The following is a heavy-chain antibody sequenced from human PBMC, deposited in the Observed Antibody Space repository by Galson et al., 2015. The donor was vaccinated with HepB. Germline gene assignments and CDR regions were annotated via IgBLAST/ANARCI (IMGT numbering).Heavy chain of an antibody. V-gene: IGHV1-69*13. J-gene: IGHJ5*02. CDR1: GGTFSSYA. CDR2: IIPIFGTA. D-gene: IGHD5-18*01. CDR3: ARDLRDTANWFDP. Sequence: SVKVSCKASGGTFSSYAISWVRQAPGQGLEWMGGIIPIFGTANYAQKFQGRVTITADESTSTAYMELSSLRSEDTAVYYCARDLRDTANWFDPWGQGTLVTVSS.